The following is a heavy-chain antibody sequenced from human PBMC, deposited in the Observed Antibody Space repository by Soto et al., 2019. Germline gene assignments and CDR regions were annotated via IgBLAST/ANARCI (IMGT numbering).Heavy chain of an antibody. CDR2: ISGSGGST. CDR3: AKDLRSAVLAATYYYYYMDV. D-gene: IGHD2-15*01. J-gene: IGHJ6*03. CDR1: GFTFSSYA. V-gene: IGHV3-23*01. Sequence: EVPLLESGGGLVQPGGSLRLSCAASGFTFSSYAMSWVRQAPGKGLEWVSAISGSGGSTYYADSVKGRFTISRDNSKNTLYLQMNSLRAEDTAVYYCAKDLRSAVLAATYYYYYMDVWGKGTTVTVSS.